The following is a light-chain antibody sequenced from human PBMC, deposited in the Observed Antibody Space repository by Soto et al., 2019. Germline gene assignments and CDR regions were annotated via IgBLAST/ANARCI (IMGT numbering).Light chain of an antibody. Sequence: QSVLTQPPSVTGAPGQRVTISCTGNNSNIGAGSGVNWYQRFPDKAPKLLIYANTHRPSGVPDRFSGSTSATSASLAITGLQTEDEADYYCQSFDSRLTGLIFGGGTKLTVL. CDR2: ANT. CDR1: NSNIGAGSG. CDR3: QSFDSRLTGLI. V-gene: IGLV1-40*01. J-gene: IGLJ2*01.